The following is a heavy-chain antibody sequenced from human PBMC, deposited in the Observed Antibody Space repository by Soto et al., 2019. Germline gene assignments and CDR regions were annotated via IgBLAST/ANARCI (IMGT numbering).Heavy chain of an antibody. CDR1: CGSISSYY. Sequence: SETLSLTCTVSCGSISSYYWSWIRQPPGKGLEWIGYIYYSGSTNYNPSLKSRVTISVDTSKNQFSLKLSSVTAADTAVYYCARDRSYYYGSGKYYYYYYGMDVWGQGTTVTVSS. CDR3: ARDRSYYYGSGKYYYYYYGMDV. CDR2: IYYSGST. J-gene: IGHJ6*02. V-gene: IGHV4-59*01. D-gene: IGHD3-10*01.